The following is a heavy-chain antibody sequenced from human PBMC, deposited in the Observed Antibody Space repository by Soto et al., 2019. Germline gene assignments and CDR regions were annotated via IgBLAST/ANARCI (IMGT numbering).Heavy chain of an antibody. Sequence: PGESLKISCKGSGYSFTSYWISWVRQMPGKGLEWMGRIDPSDSYTNYSPSFQGHVTISADKSISTAYLQWSSLKASDTAMYYCARFYCSSTSWYGMDVRGKGTTVTVPT. J-gene: IGHJ6*04. CDR1: GYSFTSYW. V-gene: IGHV5-10-1*01. D-gene: IGHD2-2*01. CDR3: ARFYCSSTSWYGMDV. CDR2: IDPSDSYT.